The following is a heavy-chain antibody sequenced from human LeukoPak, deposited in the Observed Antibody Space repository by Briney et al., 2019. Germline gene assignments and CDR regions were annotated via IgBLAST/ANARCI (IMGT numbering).Heavy chain of an antibody. CDR2: IYHSGST. D-gene: IGHD3-16*01. J-gene: IGHJ5*02. Sequence: SETLSLTCTVSGGSISSGGYYWSWIRQPPGKGLEWIGYIYHSGSTYYNPSLKSRVTISVDRSKNQFSLKLPSVTAADTAIYYCVRHGGLEWYDPWGQGTLVIVSS. CDR1: GGSISSGGYY. V-gene: IGHV4-30-2*01. CDR3: VRHGGLEWYDP.